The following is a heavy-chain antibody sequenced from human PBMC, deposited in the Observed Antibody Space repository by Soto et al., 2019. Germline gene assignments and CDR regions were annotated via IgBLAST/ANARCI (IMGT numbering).Heavy chain of an antibody. J-gene: IGHJ6*03. CDR2: IWYDGSNK. CDR1: GFTFSSYG. CDR3: ARVGKVMVSATPPYYYYYMDV. D-gene: IGHD2-8*01. V-gene: IGHV3-33*01. Sequence: QVQLVESGGGVVQPGRSLRLSCAASGFTFSSYGMHWVRQAPGKGLEWVAVIWYDGSNKYYADSVKGRFTISRDNSKNTLYLQMNSLRAEDTTVYYWARVGKVMVSATPPYYYYYMDVWGKGTTVTFSS.